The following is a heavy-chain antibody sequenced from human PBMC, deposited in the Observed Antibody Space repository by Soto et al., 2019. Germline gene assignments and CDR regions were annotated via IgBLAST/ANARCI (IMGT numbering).Heavy chain of an antibody. J-gene: IGHJ6*02. Sequence: VKVSCKASGYTFTSYYMHWVRQAPGQGLEWMGIINPSGGSTSYAQKFQGRVTMTRDTSTSTVYMELSSLRSEDTAVYYCATSSGGSCYLSCLYYYGMDVWGQGTTVTVSS. CDR1: GYTFTSYY. CDR2: INPSGGST. V-gene: IGHV1-46*01. D-gene: IGHD2-15*01. CDR3: ATSSGGSCYLSCLYYYGMDV.